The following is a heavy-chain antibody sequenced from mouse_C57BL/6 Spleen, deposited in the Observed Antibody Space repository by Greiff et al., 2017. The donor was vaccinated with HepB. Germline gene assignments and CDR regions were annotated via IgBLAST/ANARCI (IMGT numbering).Heavy chain of an antibody. Sequence: QVQLQQPGAELVRPGSSVKLSCKASGYTFTSYWMQWVKQRPIQGLEWIGNIDPSDSETHYNQKFKDKATLTVDKSSSTAYMQLSSLTSEDSAVYYCARWGDSWFAYWGQGTLVTVSA. D-gene: IGHD2-13*01. CDR2: IDPSDSET. J-gene: IGHJ3*01. V-gene: IGHV1-52*01. CDR3: ARWGDSWFAY. CDR1: GYTFTSYW.